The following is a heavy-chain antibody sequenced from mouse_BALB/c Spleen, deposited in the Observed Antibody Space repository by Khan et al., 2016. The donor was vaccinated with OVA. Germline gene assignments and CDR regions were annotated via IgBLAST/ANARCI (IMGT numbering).Heavy chain of an antibody. J-gene: IGHJ4*01. Sequence: QLEESGPGLVKPSQSLSLTCTVTGYSITSDYAWNWIRQFPGNTLEWVGFISSTGSTSSNPSLKSRISITRDTSKNQFFLQLRYVTSEDTATYYCARSLYYSYGYAFDYWGRGTSVTVSS. CDR1: GYSITSDYA. V-gene: IGHV3-2*02. CDR2: ISSTGST. D-gene: IGHD2-14*01. CDR3: ARSLYYSYGYAFDY.